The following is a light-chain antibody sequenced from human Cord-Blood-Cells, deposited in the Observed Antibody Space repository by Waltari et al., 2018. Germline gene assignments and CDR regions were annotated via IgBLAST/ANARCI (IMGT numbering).Light chain of an antibody. CDR3: SSYTSSSTRG. CDR1: SSDVGGYKY. CDR2: DVS. V-gene: IGLV2-14*01. J-gene: IGLJ3*02. Sequence: QSALTQPASVSGAPGQSITISCTGTSSDVGGYKYVPWYQQNPGKAPKLMIYDVSKRPSGVSNRFSGSKSGNTASLTISGLQAEDEADYYCSSYTSSSTRGFGGGTKLTVL.